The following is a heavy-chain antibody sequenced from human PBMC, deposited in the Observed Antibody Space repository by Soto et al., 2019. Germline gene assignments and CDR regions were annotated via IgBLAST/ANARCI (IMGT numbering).Heavy chain of an antibody. CDR1: GGSISSGDYY. CDR2: IYHSGST. CDR3: ARVMRPLWFGELFYYYGMDV. J-gene: IGHJ6*02. Sequence: PSESLSLTCTVSGGSISSGDYYWCWIRQPPGKGLEWIGYIYHSGSTNYNPSLKSRVTISVDKSKNQFSLKLSSVTAADTAVYYCARVMRPLWFGELFYYYGMDVWGQGTTVNVSS. V-gene: IGHV4-30-4*01. D-gene: IGHD3-10*01.